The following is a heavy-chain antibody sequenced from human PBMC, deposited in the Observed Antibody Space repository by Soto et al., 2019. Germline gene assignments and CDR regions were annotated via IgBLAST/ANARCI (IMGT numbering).Heavy chain of an antibody. CDR2: ISWDGGST. V-gene: IGHV3-43*01. Sequence: EVQLVESGGVVVQPGGCLRLSCAASGFTFDDYTMHWVRQAPGKVLEWVSLISWDGGSTYYADSVKGRFTISSDNSKNSLYLQMNSLRTEDTALYYCATSRGRSSWDYYYGMDVWGQGTKVTVSS. CDR1: GFTFDDYT. J-gene: IGHJ6*02. D-gene: IGHD6-6*01. CDR3: ATSRGRSSWDYYYGMDV.